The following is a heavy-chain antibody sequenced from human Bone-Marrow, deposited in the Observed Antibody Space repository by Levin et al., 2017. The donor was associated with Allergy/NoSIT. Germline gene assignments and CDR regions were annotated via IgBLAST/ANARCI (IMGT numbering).Heavy chain of an antibody. CDR2: ISSSGNTI. V-gene: IGHV3-11*01. Sequence: GESLKISCAASGFAFSDSYMTWIRQASGKGLDWVAYISSSGNTIYYADSVKGRFTISRDNANNSLYLQMNSLRAEDTAVYYCARRYSNKKGAPLESWGQGTLVTVSS. J-gene: IGHJ4*02. CDR3: ARRYSNKKGAPLES. D-gene: IGHD3-16*02. CDR1: GFAFSDSY.